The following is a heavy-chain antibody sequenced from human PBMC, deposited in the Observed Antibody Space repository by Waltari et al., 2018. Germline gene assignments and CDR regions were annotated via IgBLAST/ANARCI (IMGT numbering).Heavy chain of an antibody. CDR2: INPNSGGT. Sequence: QVQLVQSGAEVKKPGASVKVSCKVSGYTLTELSMHWVRQDPGQGLEWMGRINPNSGGTNYAQKFQGRVTMTRDTSISTAYMELSRLRSDDTAVYYCARAVGTHSWFDPWGQGTLVTVSS. CDR3: ARAVGTHSWFDP. V-gene: IGHV1-2*06. J-gene: IGHJ5*02. CDR1: GYTLTELS. D-gene: IGHD6-13*01.